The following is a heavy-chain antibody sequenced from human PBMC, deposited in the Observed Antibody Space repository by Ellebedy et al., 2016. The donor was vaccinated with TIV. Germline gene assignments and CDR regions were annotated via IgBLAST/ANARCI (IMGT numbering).Heavy chain of an antibody. CDR1: DGSISSGTNF. Sequence: MPSETLSLTCSVSDGSISSGTNFWGWVRQPPGKGLEWLGSIYSSGSTNYNPSLKSRVTVSADTSKNQFSLRVTSLTAADTAVYYCARSNNYYWRTFDSWGQGSLVTVSS. D-gene: IGHD1-1*01. J-gene: IGHJ4*02. CDR3: ARSNNYYWRTFDS. V-gene: IGHV4-39*07. CDR2: IYSSGST.